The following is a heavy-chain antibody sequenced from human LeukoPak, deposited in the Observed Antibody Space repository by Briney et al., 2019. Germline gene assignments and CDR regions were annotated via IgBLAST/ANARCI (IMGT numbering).Heavy chain of an antibody. J-gene: IGHJ4*02. CDR3: TRVGQSYSTSGQALDH. V-gene: IGHV3-48*03. CDR2: ISGSADTA. CDR1: GFTFSTYE. Sequence: GGSLRLSCAASGFTFSTYEINWVRQAPGKGLEWISYISGSADTAYYADSVKSRFTMSRDNARNSLYLQMNSLGAEDTAVYYCTRVGQSYSTSGQALDHWGQGTLVTVSS. D-gene: IGHD2-8*01.